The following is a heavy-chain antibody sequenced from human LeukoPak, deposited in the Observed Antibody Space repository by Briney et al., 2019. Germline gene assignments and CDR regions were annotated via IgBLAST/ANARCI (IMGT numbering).Heavy chain of an antibody. D-gene: IGHD6-13*01. CDR1: GFTFGDYA. J-gene: IGHJ4*02. Sequence: GGSLRLSCTASGFTFGDYAMSWVRQAPGKGLEWLGFVRGKAYGGTTEYVASVKGRFTISRDDSKSIAYLQMNSLKTEDTAVYYCSRVGRIPGIAEGGTGYWGQGTPVTVSS. CDR3: SRVGRIPGIAEGGTGY. CDR2: VRGKAYGGTT. V-gene: IGHV3-49*04.